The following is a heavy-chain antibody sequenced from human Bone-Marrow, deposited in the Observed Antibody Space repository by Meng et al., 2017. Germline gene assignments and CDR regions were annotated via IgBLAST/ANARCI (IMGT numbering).Heavy chain of an antibody. CDR3: ARSYLPLYSGYDVSWYYYYYYGMDV. Sequence: ASVKVSCKASGYTFTSYDINWVRQATGQGLEWMGWMNPNSGNTGYAQKFQGRVTMTRNTSISTAYMELSSLRSEDTAVYYWARSYLPLYSGYDVSWYYYYYYGMDVWGQGTTVTVSS. CDR1: GYTFTSYD. CDR2: MNPNSGNT. D-gene: IGHD5-12*01. J-gene: IGHJ6*02. V-gene: IGHV1-8*01.